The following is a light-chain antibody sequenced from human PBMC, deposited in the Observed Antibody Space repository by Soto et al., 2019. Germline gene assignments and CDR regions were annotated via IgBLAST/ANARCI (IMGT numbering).Light chain of an antibody. CDR2: EVS. CDR3: SSYAGSSTL. J-gene: IGLJ2*01. V-gene: IGLV2-8*01. CDR1: SSDVGGYNY. Sequence: QSALTQPPSASGSPGQSVTISCTGTSSDVGGYNYVSWYQQHPGNAPKLIIYEVSKRPSGVPDRFSGCKSGNTASLTVSGLQAEDEADYYCSSYAGSSTLFGGGTKLTVL.